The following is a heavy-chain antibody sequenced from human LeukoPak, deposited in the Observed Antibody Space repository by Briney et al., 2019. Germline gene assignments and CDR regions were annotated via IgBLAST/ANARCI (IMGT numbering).Heavy chain of an antibody. CDR2: IYYSGST. CDR1: GGSISSSSYY. V-gene: IGHV4-39*01. Sequence: SETLSLTCTVSGGSISSSSYYWGWIRQPPGKGLEWIGSIYYSGSTYYNPSLKSRVTISVDTSKNQFSLKLSSVTAADTAVYYCAAHKTITMIVVGPADYWGQGTLVTVSS. CDR3: AAHKTITMIVVGPADY. J-gene: IGHJ4*02. D-gene: IGHD3-22*01.